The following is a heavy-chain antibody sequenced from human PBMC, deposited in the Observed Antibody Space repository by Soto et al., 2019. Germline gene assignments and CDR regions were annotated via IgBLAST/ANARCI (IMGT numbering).Heavy chain of an antibody. CDR2: IYYSGST. V-gene: IGHV4-59*12. Sequence: SETLSLTCTVSGGSISSYYWSWIRQPPGKGLEWIGYIYYSGSTNYNPSLKSRVTISRDNAKNSLYLRMNSLRVADTAVYYCTRPYFNSSGPYFDYWGQGTLVTVSS. J-gene: IGHJ4*02. CDR1: GGSISSYY. D-gene: IGHD3-22*01. CDR3: TRPYFNSSGPYFDY.